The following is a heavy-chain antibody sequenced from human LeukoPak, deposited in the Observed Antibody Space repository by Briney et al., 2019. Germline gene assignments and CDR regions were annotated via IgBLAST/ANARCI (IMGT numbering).Heavy chain of an antibody. CDR1: GGSFSGYY. CDR2: INHSGSI. Sequence: SETLSLTCAVYGGSFSGYYWSWIRQPPGKGLEWIGEINHSGSINYNPSLKSRVTISVDTSKNQFSLKLSSVTAADTAVYYCARESPYYDSSGYYVFDYWGQGTLVTVSS. J-gene: IGHJ4*02. V-gene: IGHV4-34*01. D-gene: IGHD3-22*01. CDR3: ARESPYYDSSGYYVFDY.